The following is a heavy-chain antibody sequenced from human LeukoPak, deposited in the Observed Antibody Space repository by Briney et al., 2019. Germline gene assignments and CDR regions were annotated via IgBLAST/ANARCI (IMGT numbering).Heavy chain of an antibody. V-gene: IGHV1-46*01. CDR2: INPSGGST. CDR1: GYTFTSYY. CDR3: ARCHIVVVPAAYYYYGMDV. J-gene: IGHJ6*02. Sequence: ASVKVSCKASGYTFTSYYMHWVRQAPGQGLEWMGIINPSGGSTSYAQKFHGRVTMTRDTSTSTVYMELSSLRSEDTAVYYCARCHIVVVPAAYYYYGMDVWGQGTTVTVSS. D-gene: IGHD2-2*01.